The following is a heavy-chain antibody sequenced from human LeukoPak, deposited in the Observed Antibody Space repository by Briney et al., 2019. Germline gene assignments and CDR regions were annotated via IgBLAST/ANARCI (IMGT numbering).Heavy chain of an antibody. CDR2: IRYDGSNK. CDR3: ASYGAFDI. Sequence: PGGSLRLSCAASGFTFSNYGMHWVRQAPGKGLVWVAFIRYDGSNKYYADSVKGRFTISRDNSKNTLYLQMNSLRGEDTAVYYCASYGAFDIWGQGTMVTVSS. J-gene: IGHJ3*02. D-gene: IGHD3-16*01. V-gene: IGHV3-30*02. CDR1: GFTFSNYG.